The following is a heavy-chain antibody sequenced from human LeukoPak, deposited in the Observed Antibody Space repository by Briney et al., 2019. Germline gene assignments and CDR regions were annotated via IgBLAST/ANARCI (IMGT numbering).Heavy chain of an antibody. Sequence: SQTLSLPCTVSGGSLSSGDYYWSWIRQPPGKGLEWFGYIYYSGSIYYNPSLKSRVTISADTSKNQFSLKLSSVTAADTAVYYCARGGRGLRLGELSHFDYWGQGTLVTVSS. J-gene: IGHJ4*02. D-gene: IGHD3-16*02. CDR3: ARGGRGLRLGELSHFDY. V-gene: IGHV4-30-4*01. CDR1: GGSLSSGDYY. CDR2: IYYSGSI.